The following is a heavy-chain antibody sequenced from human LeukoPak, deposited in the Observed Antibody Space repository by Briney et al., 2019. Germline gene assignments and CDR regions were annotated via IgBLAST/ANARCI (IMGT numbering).Heavy chain of an antibody. CDR1: GGSITRYY. CDR2: IYTSGST. Sequence: WETLSLTCSVSGGSITRYYWSWIRKPAGKGLEWIGRIYTSGSTNYSPSLKSRITMSVDTSNNQFSLNLSSVTAADTAVYYCARDSTARAYDIRGQGTMVTVSS. D-gene: IGHD2-2*01. J-gene: IGHJ3*02. CDR3: ARDSTARAYDI. V-gene: IGHV4-4*07.